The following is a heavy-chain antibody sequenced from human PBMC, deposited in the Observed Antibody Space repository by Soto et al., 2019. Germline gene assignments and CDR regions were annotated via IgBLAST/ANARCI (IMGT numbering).Heavy chain of an antibody. Sequence: QVQLVQSGAEVKKAGSSVKVSCKASGGTFSSYGISWVRQAPGQGLEWMGGIIPIFGTANYAQKFQGRVTITADESTSTAYMELSSLRSEDTAVYYCARSEGLPYYYGMDVWGQGTTVTVSS. CDR2: IIPIFGTA. CDR1: GGTFSSYG. V-gene: IGHV1-69*12. J-gene: IGHJ6*02. CDR3: ARSEGLPYYYGMDV.